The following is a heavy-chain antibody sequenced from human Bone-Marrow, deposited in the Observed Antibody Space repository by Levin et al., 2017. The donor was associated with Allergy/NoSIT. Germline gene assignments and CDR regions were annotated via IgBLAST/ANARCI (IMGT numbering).Heavy chain of an antibody. J-gene: IGHJ4*02. CDR2: VSFDGGDA. Sequence: QPGESLKISCAASGFVFGTYAIHWLRQAPGKGLEWVAVVSFDGGDADSALSLEGRFPMSRDNSKKTVYLQMNNLRIEDTAIYYCARGPHRTGSYYLDYWGQGALVTVSS. CDR1: GFVFGTYA. CDR3: ARGPHRTGSYYLDY. D-gene: IGHD1-26*01. V-gene: IGHV3-33*05.